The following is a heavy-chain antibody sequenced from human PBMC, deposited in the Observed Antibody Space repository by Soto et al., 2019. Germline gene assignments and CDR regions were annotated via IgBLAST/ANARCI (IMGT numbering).Heavy chain of an antibody. CDR3: ARDSGYCTGGRCYSGFFQH. D-gene: IGHD2-15*01. V-gene: IGHV3-21*01. J-gene: IGHJ1*01. Sequence: PGGSLRLSCAASGFTFKTSNMNWVRQAPGKGLEWVSSISHIGTYIYYADSVTGRFTISRDNAKTSLYLQMNSMRAEDTAVYYCARDSGYCTGGRCYSGFFQHWGPGTLVTVSS. CDR2: ISHIGTYI. CDR1: GFTFKTSN.